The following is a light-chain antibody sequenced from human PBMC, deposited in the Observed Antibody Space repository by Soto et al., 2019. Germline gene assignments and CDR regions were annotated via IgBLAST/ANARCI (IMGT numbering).Light chain of an antibody. CDR1: SSDVGGYNY. J-gene: IGLJ1*01. V-gene: IGLV2-8*01. CDR3: SPHAGSNNVGD. CDR2: EVS. Sequence: QSALTQPPSASGSPGQSVTISCTGTSSDVGGYNYVSWYQQHPGKGPKLMIYEVSNRSSGVPDRFSHSKNGKTASLTVSALQAADEAAYLSSPHAGSNNVGDFGNRTKLPVL.